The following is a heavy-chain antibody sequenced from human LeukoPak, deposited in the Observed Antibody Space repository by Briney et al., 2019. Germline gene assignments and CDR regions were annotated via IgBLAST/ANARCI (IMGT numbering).Heavy chain of an antibody. CDR1: AFTFSSYW. J-gene: IGHJ4*02. D-gene: IGHD3-22*01. CDR3: AKGSPYYYDSSGYSGFDY. CDR2: IKQDGGEK. Sequence: PGGSLRLSCAASAFTFSSYWMTWVRQAPGKGLEWVANIKQDGGEKYHVDSVKGRFTISRDNAKNTLYLQMNSLRAEDTAVYYCAKGSPYYYDSSGYSGFDYWGQGTLVTVSS. V-gene: IGHV3-7*01.